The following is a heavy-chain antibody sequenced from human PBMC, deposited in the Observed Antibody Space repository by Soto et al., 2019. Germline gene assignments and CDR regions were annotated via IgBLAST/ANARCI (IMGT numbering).Heavy chain of an antibody. V-gene: IGHV4-59*01. CDR1: GGSISSYY. CDR3: ARDSWGLELNRFDP. D-gene: IGHD1-7*01. J-gene: IGHJ5*02. Sequence: SETLSLTCTVSGGSISSYYWSWIRQPPGKGLEWIGYIYYSGSTNYNPSLKSRVTISVDTSKNQFSLKLSSVTAADTAVYYCARDSWGLELNRFDPWGQGTLVTVSS. CDR2: IYYSGST.